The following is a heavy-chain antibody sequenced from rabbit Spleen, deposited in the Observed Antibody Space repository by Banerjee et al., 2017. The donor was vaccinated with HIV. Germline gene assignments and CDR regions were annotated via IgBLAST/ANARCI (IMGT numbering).Heavy chain of an antibody. CDR1: GFDFSRTG. J-gene: IGHJ4*01. CDR3: VRGASGSGYYSL. V-gene: IGHV1S47*01. D-gene: IGHD1-1*01. CDR2: IDLLFGTT. Sequence: QEQLMESGGGLVQPGGSLKLSCKASGFDFSRTGVSWVRQAPGKGLEWIGYIDLLFGTTYYASWVNGRVTISSHNAQNTLYLQVHSLTAADTATYFCVRGASGSGYYSLWGPGTLVTVS.